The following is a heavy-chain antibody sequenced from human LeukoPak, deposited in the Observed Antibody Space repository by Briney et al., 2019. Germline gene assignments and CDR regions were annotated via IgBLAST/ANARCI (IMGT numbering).Heavy chain of an antibody. D-gene: IGHD6-13*01. V-gene: IGHV1-69*05. CDR2: IIPIFGTA. Sequence: ASMKVSCKASGGTFSSYAISWVRQAPGQGLEWMGRIIPIFGTANYAQKFQGRVTITTDESTSTAYMELSSLRSEDTAVYYCARDAAAATVRDWGQGTLVTVSS. CDR3: ARDAAAATVRD. CDR1: GGTFSSYA. J-gene: IGHJ4*02.